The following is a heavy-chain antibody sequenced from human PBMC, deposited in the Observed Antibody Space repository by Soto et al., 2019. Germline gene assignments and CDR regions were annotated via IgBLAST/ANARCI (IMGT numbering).Heavy chain of an antibody. D-gene: IGHD7-27*01. V-gene: IGHV3-23*01. CDR3: VRVKLGPQPLKAFDA. CDR2: ISGSGGST. J-gene: IGHJ3*01. CDR1: GFTFSSYC. Sequence: GGAPRLSCSASGFTFSSYCISWGRQAPGKGLEWVSAISGSGGSTYYADSVKGRFTISRDNSKNTLYLQMNSLRAEDTAVYYCVRVKLGPQPLKAFDARGQGTMVTVSS.